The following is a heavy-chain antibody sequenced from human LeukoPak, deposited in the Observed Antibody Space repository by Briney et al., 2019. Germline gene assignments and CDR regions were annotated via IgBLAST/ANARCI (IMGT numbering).Heavy chain of an antibody. CDR1: GFTFSSYG. CDR2: IWYDGSNK. CDR3: ARESSDTYSSSWYDY. J-gene: IGHJ4*02. V-gene: IGHV3-33*01. Sequence: PGGSLRLSCAASGFTFSSYGMHWVRQAPGKGLEWVAVIWYDGSNKYYADSVKGRFTISRDNSKNTLYLKMNSLRAEDTAVYYCARESSDTYSSSWYDYWGQGTLVTVSS. D-gene: IGHD6-13*01.